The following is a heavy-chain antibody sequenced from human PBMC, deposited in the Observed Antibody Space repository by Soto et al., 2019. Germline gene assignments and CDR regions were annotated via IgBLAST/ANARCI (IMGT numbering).Heavy chain of an antibody. Sequence: GGSLRLSCAASGFTFSNYAMSWVRQAPGKGLEWVSVISGNGGTTNYADSVKGRFTISRDNSKNTVYLEMNSLRVEDTAMYFCVKDHCGGDCYSDPYFDNWGQGTLVTVSS. CDR3: VKDHCGGDCYSDPYFDN. CDR2: ISGNGGTT. CDR1: GFTFSNYA. J-gene: IGHJ4*02. D-gene: IGHD2-21*02. V-gene: IGHV3-23*01.